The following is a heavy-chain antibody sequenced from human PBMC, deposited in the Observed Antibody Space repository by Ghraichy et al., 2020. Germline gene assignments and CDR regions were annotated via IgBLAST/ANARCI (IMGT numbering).Heavy chain of an antibody. Sequence: GGSLRLSCAASGFTFSDYYMSWIRQAPGKGLEWVSYISSSGSTIYYADSVKGRFTISRDNAKNSLYLQMNSLRAEDTAVYYYAREPIVVVPAAILGALNYYYYGMDVWGQGTTVTVSS. CDR1: GFTFSDYY. CDR3: AREPIVVVPAAILGALNYYYYGMDV. V-gene: IGHV3-11*01. D-gene: IGHD2-2*02. J-gene: IGHJ6*02. CDR2: ISSSGSTI.